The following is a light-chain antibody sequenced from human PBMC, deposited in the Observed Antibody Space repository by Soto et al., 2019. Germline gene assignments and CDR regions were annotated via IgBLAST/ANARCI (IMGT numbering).Light chain of an antibody. V-gene: IGKV1-39*01. Sequence: DIQVTQSPSSLSASVGDRVTITCRASQSISSYLNWYQQKPGKAPKFLIYAASSLQSGVPSRFSGSGSGTDLTIIVSRLQQADFATNCSQQTYITPPTFGHPTQVAIK. CDR1: QSISSY. J-gene: IGKJ1*01. CDR2: AAS. CDR3: QQTYITPPT.